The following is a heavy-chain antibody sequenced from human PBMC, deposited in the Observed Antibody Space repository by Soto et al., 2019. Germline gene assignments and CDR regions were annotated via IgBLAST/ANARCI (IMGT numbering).Heavy chain of an antibody. V-gene: IGHV3-7*01. CDR3: ARPWNYYYYHMDV. CDR2: IKEDGSEK. Sequence: EVQVVESGGGLVQPGGSLRLSCAASGFTFSNYWMSWVRQAPGKGLEWVANIKEDGSEKYYVDSVKGRFTISRDNGKNSLYLQMDSLRAEDTAVYYCARPWNYYYYHMDVWGKGTTVNVSS. CDR1: GFTFSNYW. D-gene: IGHD1-1*01. J-gene: IGHJ6*03.